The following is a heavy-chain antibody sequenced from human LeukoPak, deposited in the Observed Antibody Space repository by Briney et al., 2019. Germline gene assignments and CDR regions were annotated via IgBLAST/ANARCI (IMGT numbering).Heavy chain of an antibody. CDR2: IKGDGSET. CDR1: GFIFSNNW. CDR3: TRDDFSGSYCD. J-gene: IGHJ4*01. Sequence: GGSLRLSCAASGFIFSNNWMSWVRQAPGKGLEWVANIKGDGSETYFVDSVKGRFTISRDNTRNSLYLQMNSLRADDTATYYCTRDDFSGSYCDWGHGTLVTVSS. D-gene: IGHD1-26*01. V-gene: IGHV3-7*01.